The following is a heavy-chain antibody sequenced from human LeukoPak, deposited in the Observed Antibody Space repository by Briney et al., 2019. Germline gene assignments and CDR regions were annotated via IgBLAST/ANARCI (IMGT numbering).Heavy chain of an antibody. D-gene: IGHD3-10*01. V-gene: IGHV4-38-2*02. Sequence: PSETLSLTCTASGYSISSNYYWGWIRQPPGKGLEWIGSIYHSGSTYYNPSLKSRVTISVDTSKNQFSLKLSSVTAADTAVYYCASSGGYYYGSGSIDAFDIWGQGTMVTVSS. J-gene: IGHJ3*02. CDR1: GYSISSNYY. CDR3: ASSGGYYYGSGSIDAFDI. CDR2: IYHSGST.